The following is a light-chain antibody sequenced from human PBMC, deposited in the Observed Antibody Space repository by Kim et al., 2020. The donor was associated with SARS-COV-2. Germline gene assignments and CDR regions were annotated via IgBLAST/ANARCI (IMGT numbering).Light chain of an antibody. V-gene: IGLV6-57*03. CDR2: EDN. Sequence: NFMLTQSPSVSESPGETVTISCTRSSGSIASNYVQWYQQRPGSAPSTVIYEDNQRPSGVPARFSGSIDSSSNSASLTISGLRTEDEADYYCQSYDSSTPCVFGGGTHLTVL. CDR3: QSYDSSTPCV. J-gene: IGLJ3*02. CDR1: SGSIASNY.